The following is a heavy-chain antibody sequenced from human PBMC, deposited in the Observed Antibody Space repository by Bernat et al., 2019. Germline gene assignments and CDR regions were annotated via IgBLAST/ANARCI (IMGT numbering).Heavy chain of an antibody. J-gene: IGHJ4*02. Sequence: DVQLVESGGGLVQPGGSLRLSCAVSGFTFNYYSLNWVRQAPGKGLEWLSYISSSSSTIYYAESVKGRFTISRDNAKNSVYLQMNSLRAEDTGVYYCARVISGFYYFDYWGQGTLVTVSS. D-gene: IGHD3-22*01. CDR2: ISSSSSTI. CDR1: GFTFNYYS. CDR3: ARVISGFYYFDY. V-gene: IGHV3-48*01.